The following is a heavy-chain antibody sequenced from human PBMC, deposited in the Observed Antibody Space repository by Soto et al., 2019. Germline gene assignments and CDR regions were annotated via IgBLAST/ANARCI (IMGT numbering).Heavy chain of an antibody. CDR1: GDSIISSDFY. V-gene: IGHV4-39*01. CDR2: IFYLGSS. D-gene: IGHD3-3*02. J-gene: IGHJ5*02. Sequence: PSETLSLTCTVSGDSIISSDFYWGWVRQPPGKGLEWIGSIFYLGSSYYNPSLKSRVTMSVDTSKNQFSLRLRSATAADTALYFCARHSLALRKNNWFDPWGQGIMVTVS. CDR3: ARHSLALRKNNWFDP.